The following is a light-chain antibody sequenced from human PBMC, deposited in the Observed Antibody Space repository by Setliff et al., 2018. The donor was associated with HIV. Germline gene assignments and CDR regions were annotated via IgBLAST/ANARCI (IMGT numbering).Light chain of an antibody. CDR1: SSDVGYYNY. Sequence: QSALAQPASVSGSLGQSITISCTGTSSDVGYYNYISWYQQYPGKAPKLTIYDVSDRPSGVSNRFSGSKSGNTASLTISGLQPEDEADYFCSSYTSSSTRVFGTGTKVTVL. V-gene: IGLV2-14*03. J-gene: IGLJ1*01. CDR3: SSYTSSSTRV. CDR2: DVS.